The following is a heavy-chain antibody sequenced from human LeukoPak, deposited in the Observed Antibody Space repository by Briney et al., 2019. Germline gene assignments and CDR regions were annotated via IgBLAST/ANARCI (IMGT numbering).Heavy chain of an antibody. J-gene: IGHJ5*02. CDR3: ARGPKWLRWDNWFDP. D-gene: IGHD5-12*01. V-gene: IGHV3-7*01. Sequence: GGSLRLSCAASGFTFSSYWMSWVRQAPGKGLEWVANIKQDGSEKYYVDSVKGRFTISRDNAKNSLYLQMNSLRAEDTAVYYCARGPKWLRWDNWFDPWGQGTLVTVSS. CDR2: IKQDGSEK. CDR1: GFTFSSYW.